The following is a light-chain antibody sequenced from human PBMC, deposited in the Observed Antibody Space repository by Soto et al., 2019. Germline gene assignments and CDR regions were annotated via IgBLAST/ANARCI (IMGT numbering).Light chain of an antibody. CDR2: GAV. J-gene: IGKJ1*01. CDR1: QSASSSY. Sequence: DIVVPQSPGTLSFSPWERATLSCRASQSASSSYLSCYKQRPGHAPRLLIYGAVSRATGIPDRFSGSGSGTDFTPTISRLEPEDFAVYYCQQYGSPLTFGQGTKGDIK. CDR3: QQYGSPLT. V-gene: IGKV3-20*01.